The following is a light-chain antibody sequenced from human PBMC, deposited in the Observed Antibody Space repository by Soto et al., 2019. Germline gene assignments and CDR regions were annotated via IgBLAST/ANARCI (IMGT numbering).Light chain of an antibody. CDR1: QSVSSY. Sequence: EIVLTQSPATLSLSPGERATLSCRASQSVSSYLAWYQQKPGQAPRLLIYDASNRATGIPARFSGSGSGTDFTLNISILEPEDFAVYYCQQRSNWPPKYTFGQGTKLEIK. CDR2: DAS. CDR3: QQRSNWPPKYT. V-gene: IGKV3-11*01. J-gene: IGKJ2*01.